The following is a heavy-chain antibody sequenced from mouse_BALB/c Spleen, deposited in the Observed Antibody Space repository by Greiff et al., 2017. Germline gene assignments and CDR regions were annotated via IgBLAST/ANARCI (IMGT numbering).Heavy chain of an antibody. D-gene: IGHD2-14*01. CDR3: ARWGYDEAY. CDR1: GYSITSCYS. V-gene: IGHV3-1*02. Sequence: KLQESGPDLVKPSQSLSLTCTVTGYSITSCYSWHWIRQFPGNKLEWMGYIHYSGSTNYNPSLKSRISITRDTSKNQFFLQLNSVTTEDTATYYCARWGYDEAYWGQGTLVTVSA. J-gene: IGHJ3*01. CDR2: IHYSGST.